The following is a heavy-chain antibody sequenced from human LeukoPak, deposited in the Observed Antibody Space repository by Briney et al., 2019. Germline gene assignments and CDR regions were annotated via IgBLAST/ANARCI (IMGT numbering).Heavy chain of an antibody. Sequence: SETLSLTCTVSGGSISSSSYYWGWIRQPPGKGLEWIGSIYYSGSTYYNPSLKSRVSISVDTSKYQFSLKLSSVTAADTAVYYCARDRAGDPGLPAPTDDAFDIWGQGTMVTVSS. CDR2: IYYSGST. J-gene: IGHJ3*02. CDR1: GGSISSSSYY. CDR3: ARDRAGDPGLPAPTDDAFDI. V-gene: IGHV4-39*07. D-gene: IGHD7-27*01.